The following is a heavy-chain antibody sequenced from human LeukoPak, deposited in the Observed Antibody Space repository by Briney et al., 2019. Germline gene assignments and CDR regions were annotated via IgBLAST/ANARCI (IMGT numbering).Heavy chain of an antibody. Sequence: ASVKVSCKASGYTFTTYDMTWVRQATGQGLEWMGWMNPGSGDTAYAQKFQDRVTMTRDTSISTAYMELSSLESEDTAIYYCATSIAAAGTGFDYWGQGTLVTVSS. CDR1: GYTFTTYD. D-gene: IGHD6-13*01. CDR3: ATSIAAAGTGFDY. CDR2: MNPGSGDT. V-gene: IGHV1-8*01. J-gene: IGHJ4*02.